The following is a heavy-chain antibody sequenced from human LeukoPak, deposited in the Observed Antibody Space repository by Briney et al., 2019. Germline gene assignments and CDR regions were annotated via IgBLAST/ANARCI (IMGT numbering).Heavy chain of an antibody. CDR2: ISSRSSYI. Sequence: PGGSLRLSCAASGFTFSSYSMNWVRQAPGKGLEWVSSISSRSSYIYYADSVKGRFTISRDNAKNSLYLQMNSLRAEDTAVYYCARAYGTNGYYFPVGYWGQGTLVTVSS. CDR1: GFTFSSYS. D-gene: IGHD2-8*01. CDR3: ARAYGTNGYYFPVGY. V-gene: IGHV3-21*01. J-gene: IGHJ4*02.